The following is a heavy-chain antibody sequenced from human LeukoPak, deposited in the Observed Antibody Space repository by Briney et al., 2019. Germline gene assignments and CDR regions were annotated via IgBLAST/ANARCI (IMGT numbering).Heavy chain of an antibody. J-gene: IGHJ4*02. CDR1: GFTFSNYA. V-gene: IGHV3-23*01. D-gene: IGHD6-13*01. Sequence: GGSLRLSCAAPGFTFSNYAMSWVRQAPGKGLEWVSTISGSGAGTYYADSVKGRFTISRDNSKNTLYLQMHSLRAEDTAVYYCATNTSSWSFDYWGQGTLVTVSS. CDR2: ISGSGAGT. CDR3: ATNTSSWSFDY.